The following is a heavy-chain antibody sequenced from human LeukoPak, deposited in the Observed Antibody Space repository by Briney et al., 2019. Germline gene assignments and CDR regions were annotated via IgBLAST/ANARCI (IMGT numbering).Heavy chain of an antibody. D-gene: IGHD3-10*01. V-gene: IGHV4-38-2*02. J-gene: IGHJ4*02. Sequence: KPSETLSLTCTVSGYSISSGYFWGWIRQPPGKGLEWIGSIYHSGSTSYNPSLKSRLTISVDTSKNHFSLKVSSVTAADTAVYYCASQGSELVLDHWGRGTLVTVSS. CDR3: ASQGSELVLDH. CDR1: GYSISSGYF. CDR2: IYHSGST.